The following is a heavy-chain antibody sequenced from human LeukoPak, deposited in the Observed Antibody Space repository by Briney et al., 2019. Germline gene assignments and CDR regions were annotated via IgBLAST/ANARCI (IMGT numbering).Heavy chain of an antibody. J-gene: IGHJ5*02. CDR2: INHSGST. CDR3: ARGFLAVAGLVGDWFDP. Sequence: SETLSLTCAVYGGSFSGYYWSWIRQPPGKGLEWIGEINHSGSTNYNPSLKSRVTISVDTSKNQFSLKLSSVTAADTAVYYCARGFLAVAGLVGDWFDPWGQGTLVTVSS. V-gene: IGHV4-34*01. CDR1: GGSFSGYY. D-gene: IGHD6-19*01.